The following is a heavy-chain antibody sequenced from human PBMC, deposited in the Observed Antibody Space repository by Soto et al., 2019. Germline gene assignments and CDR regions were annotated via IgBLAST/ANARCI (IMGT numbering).Heavy chain of an antibody. CDR2: ISAYNGNT. J-gene: IGHJ5*02. V-gene: IGHV1-18*01. Sequence: QVQLVQSGAEVKKPGASVKVSCKASGYTFTNYGISWVRQAPGQGLEWMGWISAYNGNTKYAQKLQGRVTMTTDTSTSTAYMELRSLRSDDTAVYYFARGVGSGSYYNQYSWFDPWGQGTLVTVSS. CDR1: GYTFTNYG. D-gene: IGHD3-10*01. CDR3: ARGVGSGSYYNQYSWFDP.